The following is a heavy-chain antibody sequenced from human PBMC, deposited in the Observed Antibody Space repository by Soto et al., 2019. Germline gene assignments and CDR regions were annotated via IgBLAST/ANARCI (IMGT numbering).Heavy chain of an antibody. D-gene: IGHD6-6*01. CDR3: ARDWPSQLGDAFDI. J-gene: IGHJ3*02. CDR1: GGTFSSYA. Sequence: SVKVSCKASGGTFSSYAISWVRQAPGQGLEWMGGIIPIFGTANYAQKFQGRVTITADESTSTAYMELSSLRSEDTAVYYCARDWPSQLGDAFDIWGQGTMVTVSS. V-gene: IGHV1-69*13. CDR2: IIPIFGTA.